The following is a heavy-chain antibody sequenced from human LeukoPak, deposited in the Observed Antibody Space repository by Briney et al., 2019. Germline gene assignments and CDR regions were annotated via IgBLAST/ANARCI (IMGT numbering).Heavy chain of an antibody. CDR3: ARGGMIVVVKDAFDI. CDR1: GFTFSDYY. V-gene: IGHV3-11*01. D-gene: IGHD3-22*01. Sequence: GGSLRLSCAASGFTFSDYYTSWIRQAPGKGLEWVSYISSSGSTIYYADSVKGRFTISRDNAKNSLYLQMNSLRAEDTAVYYCARGGMIVVVKDAFDIWGQGTMDTVSS. CDR2: ISSSGSTI. J-gene: IGHJ3*02.